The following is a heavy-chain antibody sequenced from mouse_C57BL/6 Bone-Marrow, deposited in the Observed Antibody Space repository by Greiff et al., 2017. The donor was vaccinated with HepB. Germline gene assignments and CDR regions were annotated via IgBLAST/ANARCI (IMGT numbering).Heavy chain of an antibody. J-gene: IGHJ1*03. CDR2: IWRGGST. D-gene: IGHD1-1*01. Sequence: QVQLKESGPGLVQPSQSLSITCTVSGFSLTSYGVHWVRQSPGKGLEWLGVIWRGGSTDYNAAFMSRLSITKDNSKSQVFFKMNSLQADDTAIYYCAKNLHYYGSSYCYFDVWGTGTTVTVSS. V-gene: IGHV2-5*01. CDR1: GFSLTSYG. CDR3: AKNLHYYGSSYCYFDV.